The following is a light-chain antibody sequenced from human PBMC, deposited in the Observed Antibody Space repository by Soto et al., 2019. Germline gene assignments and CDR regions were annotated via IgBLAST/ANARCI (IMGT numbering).Light chain of an antibody. CDR2: LNSDGSH. J-gene: IGLJ2*01. CDR1: SGHSSYA. V-gene: IGLV4-69*01. CDR3: QTWGTGIVV. Sequence: QPVLTQSPSASASLGASVKLTCTMSSGHSSYAIAWHQQQPEKGPRYLMKLNSDGSHSKGDGIPDRFSGSSSGAERYLTISCLQSEDEADYYCQTWGTGIVVFGGGTKLTGL.